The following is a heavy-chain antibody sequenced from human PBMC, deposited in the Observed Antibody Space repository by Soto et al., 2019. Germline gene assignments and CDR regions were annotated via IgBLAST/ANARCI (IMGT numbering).Heavy chain of an antibody. Sequence: SETLSLTCAVYGGSFSGYYWSWIRQPPGKGLEWIGEINHSGSTNYNPSLKSRVTISVDTSKNQFSLKLSSVTAADTAVYYCAREYCSGGSCYSYGYWGQGTLVTVSS. D-gene: IGHD2-15*01. CDR3: AREYCSGGSCYSYGY. V-gene: IGHV4-34*01. CDR2: INHSGST. J-gene: IGHJ4*02. CDR1: GGSFSGYY.